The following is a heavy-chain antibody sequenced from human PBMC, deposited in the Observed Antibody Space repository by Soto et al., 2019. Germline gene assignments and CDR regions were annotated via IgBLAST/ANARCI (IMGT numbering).Heavy chain of an antibody. V-gene: IGHV3-48*01. CDR2: ISSSSSTI. J-gene: IGHJ4*02. D-gene: IGHD6-19*01. Sequence: GGSLSLSCAASGFTFSSYSMNWVRQAPGKGLEWVSYISSSSSTIYYADSVKGRFTISRDNAKNSLYLQMNSLRAEDTAVYYCAREGGSGSSGWSHYWGQGTLVTVSS. CDR1: GFTFSSYS. CDR3: AREGGSGSSGWSHY.